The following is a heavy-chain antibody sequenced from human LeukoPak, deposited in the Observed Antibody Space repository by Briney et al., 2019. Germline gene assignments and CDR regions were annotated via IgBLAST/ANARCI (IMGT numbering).Heavy chain of an antibody. J-gene: IGHJ2*01. D-gene: IGHD6-13*01. Sequence: PGGSLRLPCAASGFTFSSYDIHWVRQATGKGLEWVSGIGTAGEIYYPGSVKGRFTISRENVKNSLYLQMNSLRAGDTAVYYCARAAYSSTWYSRYFDLWGRGTLVTVSS. V-gene: IGHV3-13*01. CDR3: ARAAYSSTWYSRYFDL. CDR1: GFTFSSYD. CDR2: IGTAGEI.